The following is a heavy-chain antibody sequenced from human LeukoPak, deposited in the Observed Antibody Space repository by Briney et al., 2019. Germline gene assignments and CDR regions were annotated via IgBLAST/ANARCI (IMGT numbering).Heavy chain of an antibody. Sequence: ASVKVSCKASGYTFTDYYMHWVRQAPGQGLEWMGWINPNSGGTNYAQKFQGRVTMTRDTSISAAYMELSRLRSDDTAVYYCAREGPIVGATHLVDYWGQGTLVTVSS. CDR1: GYTFTDYY. V-gene: IGHV1-2*02. CDR2: INPNSGGT. J-gene: IGHJ4*02. CDR3: AREGPIVGATHLVDY. D-gene: IGHD1-26*01.